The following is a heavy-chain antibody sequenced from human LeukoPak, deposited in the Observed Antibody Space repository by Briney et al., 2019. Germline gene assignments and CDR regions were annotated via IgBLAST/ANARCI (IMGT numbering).Heavy chain of an antibody. CDR1: GFTFSSYS. CDR2: ISSSSITI. V-gene: IGHV3-48*04. CDR3: ARDRGGSYSAIDY. D-gene: IGHD2-15*01. J-gene: IGHJ4*02. Sequence: GGSLTLSCAVCGFTFSSYSLNWVRQARGKGLEWVSFISSSSITIYYADSVKGRFTISRDNAEKSLYLQMNSLRAEDTAVYYCARDRGGSYSAIDYWGQGTLVTVSS.